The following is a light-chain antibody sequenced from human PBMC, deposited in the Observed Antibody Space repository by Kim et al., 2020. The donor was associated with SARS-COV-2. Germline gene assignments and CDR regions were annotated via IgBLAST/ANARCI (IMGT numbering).Light chain of an antibody. CDR3: AAWDDSLSGTGV. CDR1: SSNLGSNY. J-gene: IGLJ3*02. V-gene: IGLV1-47*01. CDR2: RNN. Sequence: QSVLTQPPSASGTPGQRVTISCSGSSSNLGSNYVYWYQQLPGTAPKLLIYRNNQRPSGVPDRFSGSKSGTSASLAISGLRSEDEADDYCAAWDDSLSGTGVFGGGTQLTVL.